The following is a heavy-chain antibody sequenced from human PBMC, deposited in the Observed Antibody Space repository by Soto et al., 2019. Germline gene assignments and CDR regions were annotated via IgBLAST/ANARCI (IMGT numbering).Heavy chain of an antibody. Sequence: PGGSLRLSCAASGFTFSSYAMSWVRQAPGKGLEWVSAISGSGGSTYYADSVKGRFTISRDNSKNTLYLQMNSLRAEDTAVYYCALYTAMVPNPMFAPIDYWGQGTLVTVSS. CDR2: ISGSGGST. CDR1: GFTFSSYA. CDR3: ALYTAMVPNPMFAPIDY. V-gene: IGHV3-23*01. J-gene: IGHJ4*02. D-gene: IGHD5-18*01.